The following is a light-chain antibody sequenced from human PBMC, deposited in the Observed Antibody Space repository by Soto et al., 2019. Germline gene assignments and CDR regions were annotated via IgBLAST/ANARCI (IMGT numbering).Light chain of an antibody. CDR3: QQYDTSPRT. Sequence: PGARATLSCRTSQNLSSGYLAWYRQKPGQAPRILIYAASSRATGIPDRFIGSGSGTDFTLTISRLEPEDFAVYYCQQYDTSPRTFGRGTKVE. J-gene: IGKJ1*01. CDR2: AAS. V-gene: IGKV3-20*01. CDR1: QNLSSGY.